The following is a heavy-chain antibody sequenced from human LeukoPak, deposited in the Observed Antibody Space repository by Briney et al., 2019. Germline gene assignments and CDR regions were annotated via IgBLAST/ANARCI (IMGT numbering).Heavy chain of an antibody. CDR1: GHTFTSYD. J-gene: IGHJ6*01. CDR2: MNPNCGNT. D-gene: IGHD4-17*01. CDR3: ARVRLTTVTTWYYHGMDV. V-gene: IGHV1-8*01. Sequence: ASVKVSCKASGHTFTSYDINWVRQATGRGPEWMGWMNPNCGNTGYGQKVQGRVTRTRDTSISTAYMELRSLRSDGTAVYYCARVRLTTVTTWYYHGMDVWGQGTTVTVSS.